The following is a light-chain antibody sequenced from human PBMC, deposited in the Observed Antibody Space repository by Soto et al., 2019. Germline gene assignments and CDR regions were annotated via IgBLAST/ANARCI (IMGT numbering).Light chain of an antibody. J-gene: IGKJ4*01. Sequence: EIVMTPSLATLSVSPGERATLSCRASQSVSSNVAWYQQKPGQAPRLLIYGASTRATGIPARFSGSGSGTEFTLTISSLQSKDFSVYYCQQYNNLPVTFGGGTKVDIK. CDR2: GAS. V-gene: IGKV3-15*01. CDR1: QSVSSN. CDR3: QQYNNLPVT.